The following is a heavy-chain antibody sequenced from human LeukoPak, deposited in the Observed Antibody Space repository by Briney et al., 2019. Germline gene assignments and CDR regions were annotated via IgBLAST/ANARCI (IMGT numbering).Heavy chain of an antibody. D-gene: IGHD6-19*01. V-gene: IGHV3-7*01. J-gene: IGHJ4*02. CDR2: IKQDGSEK. CDR1: GFTFSSYA. Sequence: GGSLRLSCAASGFTFSSYAMSWVRQAPGKGLEWVANIKQDGSEKYYVDSVKGRFTISRDNAKNSLYLQMNSLRAEDTAVYYCASSISGWYGFDYWGQGTLVTVSP. CDR3: ASSISGWYGFDY.